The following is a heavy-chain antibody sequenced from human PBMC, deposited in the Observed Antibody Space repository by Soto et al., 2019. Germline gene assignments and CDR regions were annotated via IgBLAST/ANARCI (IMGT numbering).Heavy chain of an antibody. CDR2: IYNNGRT. V-gene: IGHV4-59*01. D-gene: IGHD2-2*01. Sequence: PSETLSLTWTVSGGCISSSSWSWIRQPPGRGMEWIGHIYNNGRTDYNPSLKSRVTISVDTSKNHFSLKLSSVTPADTAVYYFARARFCTSTSCYHYFDFWGQGTLVTVS. J-gene: IGHJ4*02. CDR3: ARARFCTSTSCYHYFDF. CDR1: GGCISSSS.